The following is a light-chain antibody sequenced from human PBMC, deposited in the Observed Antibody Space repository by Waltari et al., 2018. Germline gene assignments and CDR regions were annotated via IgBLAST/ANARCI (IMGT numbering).Light chain of an antibody. CDR2: LGS. V-gene: IGKV2-28*01. J-gene: IGKJ4*01. Sequence: DIVMTQSPLSLPVTPGEPASISCRSSHWLLHSNGFNYVDWYLQRPGQSLQLLIYLGSKRAHAVPDRISGSGSGTEFRLEISRVEAEDVGVYYCMQTVQTPFTFGAGTKVEIK. CDR1: HWLLHSNGFNY. CDR3: MQTVQTPFT.